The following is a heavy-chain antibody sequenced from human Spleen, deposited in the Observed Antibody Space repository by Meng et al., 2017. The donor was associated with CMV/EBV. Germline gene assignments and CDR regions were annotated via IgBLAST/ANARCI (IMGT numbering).Heavy chain of an antibody. CDR1: RFTFSSYS. V-gene: IGHV3-21*01. Sequence: LSLTCAASRFTFSSYSINWVRQARGRGLEWVSSISSETTYIYYADSVKGRFTISRDNAKNSLYLQMNSLRAEDTAVYYCARAGLWGDFDYWGQGTLVTVSS. D-gene: IGHD1-26*01. CDR3: ARAGLWGDFDY. J-gene: IGHJ4*02. CDR2: ISSETTYI.